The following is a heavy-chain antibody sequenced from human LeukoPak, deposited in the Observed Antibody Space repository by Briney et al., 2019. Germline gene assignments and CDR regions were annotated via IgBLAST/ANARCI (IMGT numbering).Heavy chain of an antibody. J-gene: IGHJ4*02. CDR1: GFTFINYW. CDR3: ARDPGYSGYDSD. CDR2: INQPGSKK. Sequence: GGSLRLSCAASGFTFINYWMSWVRQAPGKGLEWVANINQPGSKKYYVDSVKGRFTISRDNAKNSLYLQMNSLRVEDTAVYYCARDPGYSGYDSDWGQGTLVTASS. V-gene: IGHV3-7*01. D-gene: IGHD5-12*01.